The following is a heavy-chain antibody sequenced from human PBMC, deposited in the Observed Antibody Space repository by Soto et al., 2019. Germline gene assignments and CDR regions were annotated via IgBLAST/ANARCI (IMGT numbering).Heavy chain of an antibody. J-gene: IGHJ4*02. D-gene: IGHD1-26*01. V-gene: IGHV3-33*01. CDR1: GFTFGSYG. CDR2: IWYDGSNK. CDR3: ARGPVVGATHYDY. Sequence: PGGSLRLSCAASGFTFGSYGMHWVRQAPGKGLEWVAVIWYDGSNKYYADSVKGRFTISRDNSKNTLYLQMNSLRAEDTAVYYCARGPVVGATHYDYWGQGTLVTVSS.